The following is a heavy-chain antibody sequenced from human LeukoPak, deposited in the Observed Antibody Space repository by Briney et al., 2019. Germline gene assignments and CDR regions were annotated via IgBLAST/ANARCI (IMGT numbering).Heavy chain of an antibody. CDR3: ARIDRASDWYFDS. CDR1: GGTISSGDHY. J-gene: IGHJ4*02. D-gene: IGHD2-21*02. CDR2: IYYSGND. Sequence: SETLSLTCTVSGGTISSGDHYWGFVRQHPGKGLEWIGYIYYSGNDYYSPSLRSRLTMSVDTSNNQFSLNLRSVTAADAAVYYCARIDRASDWYFDSWGQGTQVTASS. V-gene: IGHV4-31*03.